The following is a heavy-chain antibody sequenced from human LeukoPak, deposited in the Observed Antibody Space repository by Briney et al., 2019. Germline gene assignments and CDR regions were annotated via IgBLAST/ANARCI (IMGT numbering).Heavy chain of an antibody. CDR2: ITSSGGSP. Sequence: ASVKVSCKASGYIFTSYYIHWVRQAPGQGLEWMGIITSSGGSPTYAQKFQGRVTMTRDMSTSTVYMELSSLRSDDTAVYYCARDLGELLQYFQHWGQGTLVTVSS. V-gene: IGHV1-46*01. D-gene: IGHD1-26*01. CDR1: GYIFTSYY. CDR3: ARDLGELLQYFQH. J-gene: IGHJ1*01.